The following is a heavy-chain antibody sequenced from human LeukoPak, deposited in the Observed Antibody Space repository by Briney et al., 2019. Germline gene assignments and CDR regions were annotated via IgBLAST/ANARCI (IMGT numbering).Heavy chain of an antibody. Sequence: GESLKISCKGFGYSFTSYWIGWVCQMPGKGLEWMGIIYPGDSDTRYSPSFQGQVTISADKSISTAYLQWSSLKASDTAMYYCARRITMVRGVYYFDYWGQGTLVTVSS. CDR1: GYSFTSYW. J-gene: IGHJ4*02. CDR3: ARRITMVRGVYYFDY. D-gene: IGHD3-10*01. V-gene: IGHV5-51*01. CDR2: IYPGDSDT.